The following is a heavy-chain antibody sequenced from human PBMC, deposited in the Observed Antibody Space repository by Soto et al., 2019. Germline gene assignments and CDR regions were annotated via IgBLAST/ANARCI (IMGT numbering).Heavy chain of an antibody. Sequence: GVSLRLSCAASGFTFSSYGMHWVRQAPGKGLEWVAVIWYDGSKKYYADSVKGRFTISRDNSKNTLYLQMNSLRAEDTAVYYCARDPYGYYDSSGYPALHFDYWGQGTLGTV. CDR3: ARDPYGYYDSSGYPALHFDY. V-gene: IGHV3-33*01. J-gene: IGHJ4*02. CDR1: GFTFSSYG. D-gene: IGHD3-22*01. CDR2: IWYDGSKK.